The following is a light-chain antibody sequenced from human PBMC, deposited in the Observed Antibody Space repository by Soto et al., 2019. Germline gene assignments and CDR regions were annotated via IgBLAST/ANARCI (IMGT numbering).Light chain of an antibody. CDR1: QSVSSS. Sequence: EIVMTQSPATLSVSPGERATLSCRASQSVSSSLAWYQQKPGQAPRLVIYGASTRATGIPARFSGSGSGTEFTLTISSLQSEDFAVYYCQQYKDWRALTFGGGTKVDI. CDR3: QQYKDWRALT. J-gene: IGKJ4*01. V-gene: IGKV3-15*01. CDR2: GAS.